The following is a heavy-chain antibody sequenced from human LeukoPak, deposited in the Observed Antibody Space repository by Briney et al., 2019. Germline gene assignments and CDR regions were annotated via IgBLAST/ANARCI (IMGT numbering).Heavy chain of an antibody. CDR2: ISYDGSNK. CDR1: GFTFSNYA. Sequence: GGSLRLSCAAFGFTFSNYAMDWVRQAPGKGLEWVAVISYDGSNKYIGDSVKGRFSISRDNSKNTLYLRMTSLRAEDTAVYYCAKESSGGWYFDYWGQGTLVTVSS. D-gene: IGHD6-19*01. V-gene: IGHV3-30-3*01. CDR3: AKESSGGWYFDY. J-gene: IGHJ4*02.